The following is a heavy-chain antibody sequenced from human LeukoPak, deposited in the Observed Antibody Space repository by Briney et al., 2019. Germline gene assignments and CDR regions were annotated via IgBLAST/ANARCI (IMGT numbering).Heavy chain of an antibody. J-gene: IGHJ3*02. CDR2: IYYSGST. CDR3: ARWSTEVVAATLSQDAFDI. Sequence: PSETLSLTCTVSGGSISSSSYYWGWIRQPPGKGLEWIGSIYYSGSTYYNPSLKSRVTISVDTSKNQFSLKLSSVTAADTAVYYCARWSTEVVAATLSQDAFDIWGQGTMVTVSS. CDR1: GGSISSSSYY. V-gene: IGHV4-39*01. D-gene: IGHD2-15*01.